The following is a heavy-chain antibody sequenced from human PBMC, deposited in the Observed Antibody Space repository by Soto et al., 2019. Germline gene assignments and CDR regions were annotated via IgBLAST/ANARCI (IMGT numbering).Heavy chain of an antibody. V-gene: IGHV4-59*12. CDR3: ARGSWDDVSGHYYMDV. CDR2: IYYSGST. CDR1: GGSISSYY. J-gene: IGHJ6*03. Sequence: PSETLSLTCSVAGGSISSYYWSWIRQPPGKGLEWIGYIYYSGSTNYNPSLKSRVTISVDTSKNQFSLQLSSVTPDDTAVYYCARGSWDDVSGHYYMDVWGKGTTVTVSS. D-gene: IGHD1-1*01.